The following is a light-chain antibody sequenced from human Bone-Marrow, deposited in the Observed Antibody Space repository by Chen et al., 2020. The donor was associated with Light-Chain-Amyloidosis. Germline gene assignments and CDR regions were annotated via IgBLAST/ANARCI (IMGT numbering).Light chain of an antibody. Sequence: SALTQPASVSGSPGQSITISCTGTSGDVGTYNYVSWYQHHQGKAPIVMIYAVSNRPSGVSHRFSGSKSGNTASLTISGLQAEDEADYYCSSVTSSSSYVFGPGTKVTVL. V-gene: IGLV2-14*03. CDR3: SSVTSSSSYV. CDR2: AVS. CDR1: SGDVGTYNY. J-gene: IGLJ1*01.